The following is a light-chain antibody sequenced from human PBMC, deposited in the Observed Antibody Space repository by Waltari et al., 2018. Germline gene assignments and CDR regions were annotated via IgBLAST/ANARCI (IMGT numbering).Light chain of an antibody. CDR1: SVLYSANSRNC. Sequence: SVLYSANSRNCLAWFQQRPGQPPKLLIYWASTRESGVPDRFSGSWSGTDFTLTISSLQAEDVAIYYCQQYYTTPYTFGQGTKLDIK. J-gene: IGKJ2*01. CDR2: WAS. CDR3: QQYYTTPYT. V-gene: IGKV4-1*01.